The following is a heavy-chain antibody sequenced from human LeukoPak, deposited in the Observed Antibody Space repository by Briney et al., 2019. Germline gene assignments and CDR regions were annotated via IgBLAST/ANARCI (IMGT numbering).Heavy chain of an antibody. CDR3: GRVSESLVNGGVSWSFDN. Sequence: GGSLRLSCAASGFTFSSYWMSWVRQAPGKGLEWVANIKQDGSEKYYVDSVKGRFTISRDNAKNSLYLQMNSLRAEDTAVYYCGRVSESLVNGGVSWSFDNWGQGTLVTVSS. CDR2: IKQDGSEK. CDR1: GFTFSSYW. V-gene: IGHV3-7*03. D-gene: IGHD2-15*01. J-gene: IGHJ4*02.